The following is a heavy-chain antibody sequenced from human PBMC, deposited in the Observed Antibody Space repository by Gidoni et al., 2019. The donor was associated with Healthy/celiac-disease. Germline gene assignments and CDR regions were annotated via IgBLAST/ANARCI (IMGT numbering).Heavy chain of an antibody. J-gene: IGHJ3*02. CDR3: ATADYGSGSYYNLRGAFDI. V-gene: IGHV1-24*01. CDR2: FDPEDGET. Sequence: QVQLVQSGAEVKKPGASVKVSCKVSGYTLTALSMHWVRQAPGKGLEWMGGFDPEDGETIYAQKFQGRVTMTEDTSTDTAYMELSSLRSEDTAVYYCATADYGSGSYYNLRGAFDIWGQGTMVTVSS. CDR1: GYTLTALS. D-gene: IGHD3-10*01.